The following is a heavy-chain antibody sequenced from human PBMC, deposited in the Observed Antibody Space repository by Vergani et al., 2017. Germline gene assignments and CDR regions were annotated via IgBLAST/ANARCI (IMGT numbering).Heavy chain of an antibody. D-gene: IGHD3-16*01. V-gene: IGHV3-30*18. CDR3: AKAPRDYVWGSYSWYFDL. Sequence: VQLVESGGGLVKPGGSLRLSCAASGFTFNDAWMNWVRQAPGKRLEWVAVISYDGSNKYYADSVKGRFTISRDNSKNTLYLQMNSLRAEDTAVYYCAKAPRDYVWGSYSWYFDLWGRGTLVTVSS. CDR1: GFTFNDAW. CDR2: ISYDGSNK. J-gene: IGHJ2*01.